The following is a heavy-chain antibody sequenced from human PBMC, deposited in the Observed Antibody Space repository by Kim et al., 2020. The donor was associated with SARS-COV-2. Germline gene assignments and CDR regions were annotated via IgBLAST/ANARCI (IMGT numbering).Heavy chain of an antibody. Sequence: SETLSLTCAVYGGSFGGYYWSWIRQPPGKGLEWIGEINHSGSTNYNPSLKSRVTISVDTSKNQFSLKLSSVTAADTAVYYCARAFDWLPQNWFDPWGQGTLVTVSS. J-gene: IGHJ5*02. CDR2: INHSGST. CDR3: ARAFDWLPQNWFDP. D-gene: IGHD3-9*01. CDR1: GGSFGGYY. V-gene: IGHV4-34*01.